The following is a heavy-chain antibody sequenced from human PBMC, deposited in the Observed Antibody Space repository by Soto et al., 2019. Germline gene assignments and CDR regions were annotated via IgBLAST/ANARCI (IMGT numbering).Heavy chain of an antibody. CDR3: AKDGVAGTTTYYYYGMDV. Sequence: PSETLSLTCNVSGGSISSGGYYWTWIRQHPGKGLEWIGNIHHSGSTFYNPSLKSRVSISVDTSKNTLYLQMNSLRAEDTAVYYCAKDGVAGTTTYYYYGMDVWGQGTTVTLSS. CDR1: GGSISSGGYY. D-gene: IGHD6-19*01. CDR2: IHHSGST. V-gene: IGHV4-31*03. J-gene: IGHJ6*02.